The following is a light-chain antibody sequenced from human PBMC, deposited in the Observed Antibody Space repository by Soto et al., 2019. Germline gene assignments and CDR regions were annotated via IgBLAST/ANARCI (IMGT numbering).Light chain of an antibody. V-gene: IGLV2-14*01. J-gene: IGLJ2*01. CDR2: EVS. Sequence: QSALTQPASVSGSPGQSITISCTGTSRDVGGYNYVSWYQQHPGKAPKLMIYEVSNRPSGASNRFSGSKSGNTASLTISGLQAEDEADYYCSSYTSSSTPYVVFGGGTKVTVL. CDR1: SRDVGGYNY. CDR3: SSYTSSSTPYVV.